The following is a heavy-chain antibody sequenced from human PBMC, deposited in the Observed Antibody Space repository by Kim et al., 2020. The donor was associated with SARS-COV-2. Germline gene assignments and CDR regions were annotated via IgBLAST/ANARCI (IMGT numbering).Heavy chain of an antibody. CDR1: GGSFSGYY. CDR2: INHSGST. D-gene: IGHD3-22*01. Sequence: SETLSLTCAVYGGSFSGYYWSWIRQPPGKGLEWIGEINHSGSTNYNPSLKSRVTISVDTSKNQFSLKLSSVTAADTAVYYCAREGYYYDSSGYPHTGGFDYWGPGTLVTVSS. V-gene: IGHV4-34*01. CDR3: AREGYYYDSSGYPHTGGFDY. J-gene: IGHJ4*02.